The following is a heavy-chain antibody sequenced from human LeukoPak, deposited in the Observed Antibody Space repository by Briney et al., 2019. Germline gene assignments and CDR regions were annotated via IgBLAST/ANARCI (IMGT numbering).Heavy chain of an antibody. V-gene: IGHV1-69*13. CDR1: GGTFSTFA. Sequence: GASVKVSCKASGGTFSTFALSWVRQAPGQGLEWMGGIIPIFGTANYAQKFQGRVTITADESTSTAYMELSSPRSEDTAVYYCANTSYLYYYGSGSYVYNWFDPWGQGTLVTVSS. J-gene: IGHJ5*02. CDR2: IIPIFGTA. CDR3: ANTSYLYYYGSGSYVYNWFDP. D-gene: IGHD3-10*01.